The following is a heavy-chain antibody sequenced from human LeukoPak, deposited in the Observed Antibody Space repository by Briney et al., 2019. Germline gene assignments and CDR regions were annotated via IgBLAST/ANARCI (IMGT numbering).Heavy chain of an antibody. V-gene: IGHV3-23*01. CDR1: GITLSNYG. CDR3: AREGRYYDSSGYYHYYYMDV. J-gene: IGHJ6*03. D-gene: IGHD3-22*01. Sequence: GGSLRLSCAVSGITLSNYGMSWVRQAPGKGLEWVAGLSGRGGGTNYADSVQGRFTISRDNSKNTLYLQMNSLRAEDTAVYYCAREGRYYDSSGYYHYYYMDVWGKGTTVTVSS. CDR2: LSGRGGGT.